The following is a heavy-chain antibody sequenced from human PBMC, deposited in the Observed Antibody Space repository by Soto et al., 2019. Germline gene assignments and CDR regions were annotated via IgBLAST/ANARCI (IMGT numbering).Heavy chain of an antibody. D-gene: IGHD3-9*01. Sequence: EVQLVESGGGLVQPGRSLRLSCAVSGFIFDDYALHWVRQAPGKGLEWVSGLSWNSGSIAYADSVKGRFTISRDNAENSLYLQMNSLRAEDTALYHCAQDRILIDSTYNYYYMDVWGKGTTVTVS. CDR1: GFIFDDYA. CDR2: LSWNSGSI. J-gene: IGHJ6*03. CDR3: AQDRILIDSTYNYYYMDV. V-gene: IGHV3-9*01.